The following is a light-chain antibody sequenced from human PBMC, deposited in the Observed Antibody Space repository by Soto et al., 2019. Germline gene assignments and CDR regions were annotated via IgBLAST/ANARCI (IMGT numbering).Light chain of an antibody. Sequence: DIHMTQSPSTLSGSVGDRVTITYRASQTISSWLAWYQQKPGKAPKLLIYKASTLKSGVPSRFSGSGSGTEFTLTISSLQPDDFATYYCQQYNSYPWTFGQGT. V-gene: IGKV1-5*03. J-gene: IGKJ1*01. CDR3: QQYNSYPWT. CDR2: KAS. CDR1: QTISSW.